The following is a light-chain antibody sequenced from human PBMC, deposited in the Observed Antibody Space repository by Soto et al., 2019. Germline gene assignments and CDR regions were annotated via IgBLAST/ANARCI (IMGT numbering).Light chain of an antibody. CDR3: RQYTNWPQN. Sequence: EIVMTQSQVTLSASPGERATLSCRASQTVSTNLAWYQQRPGQAPRLLIYGASTRVTGIPPRFSGSGSGTAFTLTISSLQSEDFAVYFCRQYTNWPQNFGQGTKLEIK. V-gene: IGKV3-15*01. J-gene: IGKJ2*01. CDR2: GAS. CDR1: QTVSTN.